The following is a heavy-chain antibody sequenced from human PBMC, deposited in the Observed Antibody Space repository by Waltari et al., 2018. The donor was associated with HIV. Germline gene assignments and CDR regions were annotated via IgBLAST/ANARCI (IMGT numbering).Heavy chain of an antibody. Sequence: EVQLVESGGGLVQPGRSLRLSCAASGSTFDDYAMHWVRQALGKGLEWVSGISWNSGSIGYADSVKGRFTISRDNAKNSLYLQMNSLRAEDTALYYCAKDRGYCSGGSCSYGMDVWGQGTTVTVSS. D-gene: IGHD2-15*01. CDR3: AKDRGYCSGGSCSYGMDV. CDR2: ISWNSGSI. V-gene: IGHV3-9*01. J-gene: IGHJ6*02. CDR1: GSTFDDYA.